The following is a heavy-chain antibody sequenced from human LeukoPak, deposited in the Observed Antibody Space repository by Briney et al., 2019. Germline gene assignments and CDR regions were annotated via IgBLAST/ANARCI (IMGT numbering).Heavy chain of an antibody. CDR3: ARXAYDILTGYYIWFDP. D-gene: IGHD3-9*01. CDR2: INPNSGGT. CDR1: GYTFTGYY. J-gene: IGHJ5*02. V-gene: IGHV1-2*02. Sequence: GASVKVSCKASGYTFTGYYMHWVRQAPGQGLEWMGWINPNSGGTNYAQKFQGRVTMTRDTSISTAYMELSRLRSDDTAVYYCARXAYDILTGYYIWFDPWGQGTLVTVSS.